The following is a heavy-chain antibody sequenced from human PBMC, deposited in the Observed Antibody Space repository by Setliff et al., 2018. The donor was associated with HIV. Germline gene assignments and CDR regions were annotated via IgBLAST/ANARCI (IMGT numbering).Heavy chain of an antibody. D-gene: IGHD3-10*01. J-gene: IGHJ5*01. Sequence: PSETLSLTCTVSGDSFSTGFHYWVWIRQPPGKGLEWVGSIYHDGNTYYNPSLKSRVTISADTSKNHFSLRLNSATAADTAVYYCARRGLTSAPTWGHGTLVTVSS. CDR1: GDSFSTGFHY. V-gene: IGHV4-39*02. CDR2: IYHDGNT. CDR3: ARRGLTSAPT.